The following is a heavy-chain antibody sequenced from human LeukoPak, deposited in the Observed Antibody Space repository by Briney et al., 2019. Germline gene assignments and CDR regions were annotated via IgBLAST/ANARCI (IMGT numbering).Heavy chain of an antibody. D-gene: IGHD3-9*01. CDR2: IIPIFGTA. J-gene: IGHJ4*02. V-gene: IGHV1-69*01. CDR3: ARALRYFDWLFDY. Sequence: SVKLSCKASGGTFSSYAISWVRQAPGQGLEWMGGIIPIFGTANYAQKFQRRVTITADESTSTAYMELSSLRSEDTAVYYCARALRYFDWLFDYWGQGTLVTVSS. CDR1: GGTFSSYA.